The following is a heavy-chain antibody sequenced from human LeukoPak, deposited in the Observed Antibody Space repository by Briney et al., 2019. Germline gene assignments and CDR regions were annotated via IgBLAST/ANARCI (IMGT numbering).Heavy chain of an antibody. D-gene: IGHD3-10*01. CDR2: VSYDGSNK. J-gene: IGHJ4*02. CDR1: GFTFRSYA. CDR3: ARDRSLSPFGELFI. Sequence: GRSLRLSCAASGFTFRSYAVHWVRQAPGRGLEWVAVVSYDGSNKYYTDSVRGRFTISRDNSKNTLYLQMNGLRAEDTALYYCARDRSLSPFGELFIWGQGTLVTVSS. V-gene: IGHV3-30*10.